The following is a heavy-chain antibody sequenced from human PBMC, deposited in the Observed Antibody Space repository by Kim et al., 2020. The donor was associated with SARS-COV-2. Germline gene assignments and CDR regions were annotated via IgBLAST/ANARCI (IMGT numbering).Heavy chain of an antibody. CDR1: GFTFSNAW. J-gene: IGHJ4*02. Sequence: GGSLRLSCAASGFTFSNAWMSWVRQAPGKGLEWVGRIKSKTDGGTTDYAAPVKGRFTISRDDSKNTLYLQMNSLKTEDTAVYYCTTGTGYSGSLSDYWGQGTLVTVSS. D-gene: IGHD1-26*01. V-gene: IGHV3-15*01. CDR3: TTGTGYSGSLSDY. CDR2: IKSKTDGGTT.